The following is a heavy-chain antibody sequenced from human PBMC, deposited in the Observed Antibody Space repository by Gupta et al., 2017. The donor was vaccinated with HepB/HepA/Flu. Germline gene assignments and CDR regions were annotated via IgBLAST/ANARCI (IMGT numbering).Heavy chain of an antibody. CDR1: GFTFSSYS. J-gene: IGHJ4*02. CDR2: ISSSSSYI. CDR3: ARDAYYGGNTDGLDY. V-gene: IGHV3-21*01. Sequence: EVQLVESGGGLVKPGGSLRLSCAASGFTFSSYSMNWVRQAPGKGLEWVSSISSSSSYIYYADSVKGRFTISRDNAKNSLYLQMNSLRAEDTAVYYCARDAYYGGNTDGLDYWGQGTLVTVSS. D-gene: IGHD4-23*01.